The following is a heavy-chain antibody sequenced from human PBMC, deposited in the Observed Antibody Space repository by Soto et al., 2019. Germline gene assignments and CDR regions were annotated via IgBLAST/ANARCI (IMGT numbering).Heavy chain of an antibody. CDR1: GFTFSSYA. J-gene: IGHJ6*02. Sequence: PGGSLRLSCAASGFTFSSYAMHWVRQAPGKGLEWVAVISYDGSNKYYADSVKGRFTISRDNSKNTLYLQMNSLRAEDTAVYYCARDGATTVTTVYYCYGMDVWGQGTTVTVSS. CDR3: ARDGATTVTTVYYCYGMDV. CDR2: ISYDGSNK. D-gene: IGHD4-4*01. V-gene: IGHV3-30-3*01.